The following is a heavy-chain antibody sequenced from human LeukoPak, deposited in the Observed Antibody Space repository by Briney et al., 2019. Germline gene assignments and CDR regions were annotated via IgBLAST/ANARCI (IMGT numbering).Heavy chain of an antibody. CDR2: IIPIFGTA. V-gene: IGHV1-69*06. CDR1: GGTFSSYA. Sequence: GASVKVSCKASGGTFSSYAISWVRQAPGQGLEWMGGIIPIFGTANYAQKFQGRVTITADKSTSTAYMELSSLRSEDTAVYYCARGDYYDSSGYRNAFDIWGQGTMVTVSS. CDR3: ARGDYYDSSGYRNAFDI. J-gene: IGHJ3*02. D-gene: IGHD3-22*01.